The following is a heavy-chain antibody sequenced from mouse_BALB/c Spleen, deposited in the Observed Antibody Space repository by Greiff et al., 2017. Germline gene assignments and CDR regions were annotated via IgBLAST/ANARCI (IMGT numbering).Heavy chain of an antibody. CDR2: ISSGGST. CDR3: ARGRDDPSWFAY. D-gene: IGHD2-3*01. CDR1: GFTFSSYA. Sequence: EVQGVESGGGLVKPGGSLKLSCAASGFTFSSYAMSWVRQTPEKRLEWVASISSGGSTYYPDSVKGRFTISRDNARNILYLQMSSLRSEDTAMYYCARGRDDPSWFAYWGQGTLVTVSA. V-gene: IGHV5-6-5*01. J-gene: IGHJ3*01.